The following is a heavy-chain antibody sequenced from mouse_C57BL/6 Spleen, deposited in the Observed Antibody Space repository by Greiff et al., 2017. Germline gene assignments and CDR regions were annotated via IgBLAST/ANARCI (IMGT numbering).Heavy chain of an antibody. CDR1: GYTFTSYW. Sequence: VQLQQPGAELVMPGASVKLSCKASGYTFTSYWMHWVKQRPGQGLEWIGEIDPSDSYTNYNQKFKGKSTLTVDKSSSTAYMQLSSLTSEDSAVYYCARGITTVVGRGYYAMDYGGQGTSVTVSS. V-gene: IGHV1-69*01. CDR2: IDPSDSYT. D-gene: IGHD1-1*01. CDR3: ARGITTVVGRGYYAMDY. J-gene: IGHJ4*01.